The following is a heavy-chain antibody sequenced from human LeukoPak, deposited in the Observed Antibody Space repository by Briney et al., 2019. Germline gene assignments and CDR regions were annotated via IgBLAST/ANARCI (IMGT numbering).Heavy chain of an antibody. CDR2: IHYSGST. J-gene: IGHJ4*02. V-gene: IGHV4-59*01. CDR1: GGSISRYY. D-gene: IGHD3-9*01. Sequence: SETLSLTCTVSGGSISRYYWSWIRQPPGKGLEWIGCIHYSGSTNYKPSLKSRVTISLDTSKKQFSLKLSSVTAADTSVYYCARSLMYYDILTGYSPQNFDYWGQGTLVTVSS. CDR3: ARSLMYYDILTGYSPQNFDY.